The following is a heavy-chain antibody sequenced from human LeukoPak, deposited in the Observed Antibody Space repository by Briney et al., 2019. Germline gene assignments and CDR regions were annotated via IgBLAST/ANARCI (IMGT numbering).Heavy chain of an antibody. Sequence: GGSLRLSCVASGFTFGKYWMSWVRQAPGKGLEWVANIKLDGSEKNYVDSVKGRFTISRDNTKNSLYLQMNSLRVEDTAVYYCARGWASSRRKAFDIWGQGTMVTVSS. J-gene: IGHJ3*02. CDR2: IKLDGSEK. CDR1: GFTFGKYW. D-gene: IGHD3-16*01. V-gene: IGHV3-7*03. CDR3: ARGWASSRRKAFDI.